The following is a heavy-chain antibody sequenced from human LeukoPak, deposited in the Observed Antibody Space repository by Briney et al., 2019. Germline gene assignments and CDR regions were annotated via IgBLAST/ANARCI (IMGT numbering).Heavy chain of an antibody. V-gene: IGHV3-9*01. Sequence: GRSLRLSCAASGFTFDDYAMHWVRQAPGKGLEWVSGISWNSGSIVYADSVKGRFTISRDNAKNSLYLQMNSLRAEDTALYYCAKALAPSVAGPDNWFDPWGQGTLVTVSS. CDR1: GFTFDDYA. D-gene: IGHD6-19*01. CDR3: AKALAPSVAGPDNWFDP. J-gene: IGHJ5*02. CDR2: ISWNSGSI.